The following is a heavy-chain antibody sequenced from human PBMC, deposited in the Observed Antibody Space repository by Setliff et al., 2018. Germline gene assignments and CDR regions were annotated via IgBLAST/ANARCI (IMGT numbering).Heavy chain of an antibody. J-gene: IGHJ5*02. CDR1: GGSISSGNYY. CDR2: IYYSGST. V-gene: IGHV4-39*07. CDR3: ARGVYCSSTSCSPGLNWFDP. Sequence: SETLSLTCTVSGGSISSGNYYWGWIRQPPGKGLEWIGSIYYSGSTYYNPSLKSRVTISVDTSKNQFSLKLSSVTAADTAVYYCARGVYCSSTSCSPGLNWFDPWGQGTLVTVSS. D-gene: IGHD2-2*01.